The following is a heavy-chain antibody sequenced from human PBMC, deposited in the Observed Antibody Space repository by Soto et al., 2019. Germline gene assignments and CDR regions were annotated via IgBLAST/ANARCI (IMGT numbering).Heavy chain of an antibody. J-gene: IGHJ4*02. D-gene: IGHD3-10*02. CDR3: ARYGMFGELGQWVYFDY. V-gene: IGHV3-7*01. CDR1: GFTFSSYW. Sequence: GGSLRLSCAASGFTFSSYWMSWVRQAPGKGLEWVANIKQDGSEKYYVDSVKGRFTISRDNAKNSLYLQMNSLRAEDTAVYYCARYGMFGELGQWVYFDYWGQGTLVTVSS. CDR2: IKQDGSEK.